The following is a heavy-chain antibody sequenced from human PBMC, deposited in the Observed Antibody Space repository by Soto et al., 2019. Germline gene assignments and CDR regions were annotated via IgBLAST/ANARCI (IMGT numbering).Heavy chain of an antibody. J-gene: IGHJ4*02. D-gene: IGHD3-22*01. CDR1: GFTFSNYA. CDR3: AKDRTSGYYQFDY. CDR2: ISGSGDST. V-gene: IGHV3-23*01. Sequence: GGSLTLSCAASGFTFSNYAMSWVRQAPGKGLEWVSSISGSGDSTYYADSVKGRFTISRDNSKNTLYLQMNSLRAEDTAVYFCAKDRTSGYYQFDYWGQGTLVTVSS.